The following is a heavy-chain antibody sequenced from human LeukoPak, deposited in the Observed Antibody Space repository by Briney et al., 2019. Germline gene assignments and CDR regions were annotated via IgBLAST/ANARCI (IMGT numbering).Heavy chain of an antibody. J-gene: IGHJ5*02. CDR3: ARDPLRYCSSTSCYGRWFDP. CDR1: GFTFSSYA. CDR2: ISYDGSNK. Sequence: GGSLRLSCAASGFTFSSYAMHWVRQAPGKGLEWVAVISYDGSNKYYADSVKGRFTISRDNSKNTLYLQMNSLRAEDTAVYYCARDPLRYCSSTSCYGRWFDPWGQGTLVTVSS. V-gene: IGHV3-30*04. D-gene: IGHD2-2*01.